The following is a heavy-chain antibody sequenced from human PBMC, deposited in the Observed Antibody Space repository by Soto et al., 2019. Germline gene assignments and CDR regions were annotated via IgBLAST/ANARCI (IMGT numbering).Heavy chain of an antibody. V-gene: IGHV4-59*08. CDR3: ARLFRDVYNAVEY. J-gene: IGHJ4*02. CDR1: GGSISSYH. Sequence: QVQLQESGPGLVKPSETLSLTCTVSGGSISSYHWSWIRQSPGKGLEWIGYTSNSAPTLYTPSLMRRAPXSXDXXKNQFSLRLSAVTAADTAVYFCARLFRDVYNAVEYWGQGALVTVSS. D-gene: IGHD3-3*01. CDR2: TSNSAPT.